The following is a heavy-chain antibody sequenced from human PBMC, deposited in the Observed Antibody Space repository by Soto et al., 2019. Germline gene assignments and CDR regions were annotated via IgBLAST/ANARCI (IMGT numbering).Heavy chain of an antibody. CDR3: AKDPDYYDSSGRAVDD. D-gene: IGHD3-22*01. CDR2: ISGSGGST. Sequence: EVQLLESGGGLVQPGGSLRLSCAASGFTFSSYAMSWVSQAPGKGLEWVSAISGSGGSTYYADSVKGRFTISRENSKNTLYLQMNSLRAEDTAVYYCAKDPDYYDSSGRAVDDLGQGTLVTVSS. CDR1: GFTFSSYA. J-gene: IGHJ4*02. V-gene: IGHV3-23*01.